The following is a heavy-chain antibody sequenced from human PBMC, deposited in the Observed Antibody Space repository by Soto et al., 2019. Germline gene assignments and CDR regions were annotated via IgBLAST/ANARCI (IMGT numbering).Heavy chain of an antibody. CDR1: GYTFTSYG. D-gene: IGHD6-19*01. V-gene: IGHV1-18*04. J-gene: IGHJ4*02. Sequence: ASVKVSCKASGYTFTSYGISWVRQAPGQGLEWMGGISGYNGHTDYAQKLQARVTMTSDTSTSTAFIELRSLSSDDTSVYYCSRDPQPCSFYFWGQGTLVTVSS. CDR2: ISGYNGHT. CDR3: SRDPQPCSFYF.